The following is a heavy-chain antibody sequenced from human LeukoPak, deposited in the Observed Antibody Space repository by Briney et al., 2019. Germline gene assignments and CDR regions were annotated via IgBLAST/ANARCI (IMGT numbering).Heavy chain of an antibody. V-gene: IGHV3-7*01. J-gene: IGHJ6*04. Sequence: PGGSLRLSCEVSGFMFRTYCMDWVRQAPGRGLEWVANINQDGSEKYYVDSVKGRFTISRDSTKNSLYLQMNSLRAEDTAVYYCSRALEVWGKGTTVTVSS. CDR1: GFMFRTYC. CDR3: SRALEV. CDR2: INQDGSEK.